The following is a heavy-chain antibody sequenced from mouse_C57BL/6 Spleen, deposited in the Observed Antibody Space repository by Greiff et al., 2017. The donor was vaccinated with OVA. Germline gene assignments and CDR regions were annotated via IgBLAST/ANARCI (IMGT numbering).Heavy chain of an antibody. V-gene: IGHV1-82*01. CDR2: IYPGDGDT. CDR1: GYAFSSSW. Sequence: VKLMESGPELVKPGASVKISCKASGYAFSSSWMNWVKQRPGKGLEWIGRIYPGDGDTNYNGKFKGKATLTADKSSSTAYMQLSSLTSEDSAVYFCARESLWFAYWGQGTLVTVSA. J-gene: IGHJ3*01. CDR3: ARESLWFAY.